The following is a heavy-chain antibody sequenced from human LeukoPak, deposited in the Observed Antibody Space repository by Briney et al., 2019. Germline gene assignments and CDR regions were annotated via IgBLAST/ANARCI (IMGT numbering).Heavy chain of an antibody. V-gene: IGHV3-53*01. Sequence: GGSLRLSCAASGFTIRTNYMSWVRQAPGKGLEWVSVIYSGGNTYYAGSVKGRFTFSKDNSKNTLYLQMTNLRVEDTAVYYCARGAGQDAFDIWGQGTMVTVSS. CDR3: ARGAGQDAFDI. CDR2: IYSGGNT. CDR1: GFTIRTNY. J-gene: IGHJ3*02.